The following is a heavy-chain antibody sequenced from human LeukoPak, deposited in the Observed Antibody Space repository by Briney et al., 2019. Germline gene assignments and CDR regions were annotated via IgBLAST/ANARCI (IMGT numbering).Heavy chain of an antibody. CDR1: GGTFISYA. Sequence: SVKVSCKASGGTFISYAISWVRQAPGQGLEWMGRIIPILGIANYAQKFQGRVTITADKSTSTAYMELSSLRSEDTAVYYCARVNSRYCSSTSCYDNWFDPWGQGTLVTVSS. V-gene: IGHV1-69*04. CDR2: IIPILGIA. J-gene: IGHJ5*02. D-gene: IGHD2-2*01. CDR3: ARVNSRYCSSTSCYDNWFDP.